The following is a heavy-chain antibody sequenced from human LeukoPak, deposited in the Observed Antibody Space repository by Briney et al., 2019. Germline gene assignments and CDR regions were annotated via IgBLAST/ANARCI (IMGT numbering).Heavy chain of an antibody. V-gene: IGHV1-69*13. J-gene: IGHJ4*02. D-gene: IGHD6-19*01. CDR2: IIPIFGTA. Sequence: ASVTVSCKASGGTFSSYAISWVRQAPGQGLEWMGGIIPIFGTANYAQKFQGRVTITADESTSTAYMELSSLRSEDTAVYYCARVFEHILDSSGWYFDYWGQGTLVTVSS. CDR1: GGTFSSYA. CDR3: ARVFEHILDSSGWYFDY.